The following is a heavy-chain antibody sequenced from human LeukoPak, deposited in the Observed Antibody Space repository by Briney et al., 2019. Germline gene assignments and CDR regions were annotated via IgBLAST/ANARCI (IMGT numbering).Heavy chain of an antibody. CDR1: GGSISSGGYY. Sequence: SQTLSLTCTVSGGSISSGGYYWSWIRQPPGKGLEWIGYIYHSGSTYYNPSLKSRVTISVDTSKNQFSLKLSSVTAADTAVYYCARNPPAKGAFDIWGQGTMVTVSS. CDR3: ARNPPAKGAFDI. CDR2: IYHSGST. V-gene: IGHV4-30-2*02. D-gene: IGHD4/OR15-4a*01. J-gene: IGHJ3*02.